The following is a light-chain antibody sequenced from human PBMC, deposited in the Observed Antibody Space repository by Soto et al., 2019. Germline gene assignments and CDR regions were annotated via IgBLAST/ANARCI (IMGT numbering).Light chain of an antibody. V-gene: IGKV3-20*01. CDR2: GAS. CDR3: QQYGTSPRT. CDR1: QSVSSY. Sequence: EIVLTQSPATLSLSPGERATLSCRASQSVSSYLAWYQLKPGQAPRLFIYGASSRATGIPDRFSGSGSGTDFTLTISRLEPEDFAVYICQQYGTSPRTFGQGTRLEN. J-gene: IGKJ5*01.